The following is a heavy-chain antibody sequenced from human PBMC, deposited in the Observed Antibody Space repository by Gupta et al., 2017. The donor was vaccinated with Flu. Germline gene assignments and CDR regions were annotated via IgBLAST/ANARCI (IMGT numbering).Heavy chain of an antibody. CDR1: GFTFSSYS. CDR2: ISASSSFI. J-gene: IGHJ4*02. D-gene: IGHD4-23*01. CDR3: ARSWDYAGNPVYFDF. Sequence: EVQLVESGGGLVKPGGSLRLSCAASGFTFSSYSMNWVRQAPGKGLEWVSSISASSSFIYYADSVKGRFTISRDNAKNSLYLQMNILRAEDTAIYYCARSWDYAGNPVYFDFWGQGTLVTVSS. V-gene: IGHV3-21*02.